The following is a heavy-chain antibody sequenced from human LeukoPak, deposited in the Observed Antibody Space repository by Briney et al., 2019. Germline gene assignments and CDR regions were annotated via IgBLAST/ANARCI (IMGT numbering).Heavy chain of an antibody. D-gene: IGHD3-22*01. J-gene: IGHJ4*02. CDR1: GFTFSSYS. CDR2: ISSSSSYI. Sequence: PGGSLRLSCAASGFTFSSYSMNWVRQAPGKGLEWVSSISSSSSYIYYADSVKGRFTISRDNAKNSLYLQMNSLRAEDTAVYYCAKNYYDSSGLFDYWGQGTLVTVPS. CDR3: AKNYYDSSGLFDY. V-gene: IGHV3-21*01.